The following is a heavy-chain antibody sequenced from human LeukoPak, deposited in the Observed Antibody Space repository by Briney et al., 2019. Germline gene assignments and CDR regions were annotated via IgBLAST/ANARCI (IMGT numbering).Heavy chain of an antibody. V-gene: IGHV1-69*05. CDR1: GGTFSTYA. Sequence: GASVKVSCKASGGTFSTYAINWVRQAPGQGLEWMGGIVPIFGTANYAQKFQGRVTITTDESTSTAYMELSSLRSEDTAVYYCARESYDFWSGKRPYYYYYMDVWGKGTTVTVSS. CDR3: ARESYDFWSGKRPYYYYYMDV. D-gene: IGHD3-3*01. J-gene: IGHJ6*03. CDR2: IVPIFGTA.